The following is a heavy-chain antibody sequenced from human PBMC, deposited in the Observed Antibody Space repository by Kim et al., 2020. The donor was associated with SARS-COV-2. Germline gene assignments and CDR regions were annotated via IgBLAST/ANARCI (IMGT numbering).Heavy chain of an antibody. CDR3: VKEAAFATIVVDYYFDY. D-gene: IGHD3-22*01. V-gene: IGHV3-30*02. Sequence: GKGRFTISRDNSKNTLYLQMNSLRTEDTARYYCVKEAAFATIVVDYYFDYWGQGTLVTVSS. J-gene: IGHJ4*02.